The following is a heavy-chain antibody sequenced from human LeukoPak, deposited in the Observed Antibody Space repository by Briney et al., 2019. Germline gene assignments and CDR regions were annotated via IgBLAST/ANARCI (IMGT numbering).Heavy chain of an antibody. CDR1: GFTFSSYG. D-gene: IGHD2-2*01. J-gene: IGHJ6*02. CDR3: AKDQYCSSTSCYEFDYYYYGMDV. CDR2: ISYDGSNK. Sequence: PGRSLRLSCEASGFTFSSYGMHWVRQAPGKGLEWVAVISYDGSNKYYADSVKGRFTISRDNSKNTLYLQMNSLRAEDTAVYYCAKDQYCSSTSCYEFDYYYYGMDVWGQGTTVTVSS. V-gene: IGHV3-30*18.